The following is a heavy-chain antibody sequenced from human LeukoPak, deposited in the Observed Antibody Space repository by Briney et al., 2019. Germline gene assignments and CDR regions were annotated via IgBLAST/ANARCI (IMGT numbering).Heavy chain of an antibody. CDR3: LLGYCSSTSCSNYYYYGMDV. CDR2: INPKRGGT. V-gene: IGHV1-2*02. D-gene: IGHD2-2*01. J-gene: IGHJ6*02. CDR1: GYTFTGYY. Sequence: ASVKVSCKASGYTFTGYYMHWVLQAPGQGLECMVWINPKRGGTNYAQKFQGRVTMTRDTSISTASMELSRLRSDDTAVYYCLLGYCSSTSCSNYYYYGMDVWGQGTTVTVSS.